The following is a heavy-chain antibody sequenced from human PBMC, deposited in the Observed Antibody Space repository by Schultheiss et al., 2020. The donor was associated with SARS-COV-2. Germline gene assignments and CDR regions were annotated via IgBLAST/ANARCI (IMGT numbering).Heavy chain of an antibody. V-gene: IGHV4-38-2*01. J-gene: IGHJ4*02. CDR2: IYYSGST. D-gene: IGHD4-17*01. Sequence: SETLSLTCAVSGYSISNGYYWGWIRQPPGKGLEWIGYIYYSGSTNYNPSLKSRVTISVDTSKNQFSLKLNSVTAADTAVYYCARGPFTVTTHPPDYWGQGTLVTVSS. CDR1: GYSISNGYY. CDR3: ARGPFTVTTHPPDY.